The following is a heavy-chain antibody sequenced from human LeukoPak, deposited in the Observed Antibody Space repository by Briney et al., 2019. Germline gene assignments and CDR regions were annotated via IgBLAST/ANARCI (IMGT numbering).Heavy chain of an antibody. D-gene: IGHD6-19*01. CDR2: ISGDGGAT. Sequence: GGSLRLSCAASGFTFDNYAMHWVRQAPGKGLEWVSLISGDGGATHYADSVKGRFTISRDNSKNSLYLQMNSLRTEDTAFYYCAKDMAYSSGWYGIDYWGQGTLVTVSS. V-gene: IGHV3-43*02. CDR3: AKDMAYSSGWYGIDY. J-gene: IGHJ4*02. CDR1: GFTFDNYA.